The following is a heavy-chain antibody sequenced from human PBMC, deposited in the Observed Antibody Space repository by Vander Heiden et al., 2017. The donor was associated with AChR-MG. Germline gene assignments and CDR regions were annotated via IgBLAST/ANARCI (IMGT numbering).Heavy chain of an antibody. V-gene: IGHV3-7*01. CDR1: GFTFSNYW. CDR3: TRDQTVRTTVHYR. Sequence: EVQLVESGGGLVQPGGSLRLSCATSGFTFSNYWMSWVRQAPGKGLEWMANIKEDGSEAYYVDSVKGRFTISRDNAKSSLFLQMNSLRAEDTAIYFCTRDQTVRTTVHYRWGQGTPVTVSS. CDR2: IKEDGSEA. D-gene: IGHD1-26*01. J-gene: IGHJ1*01.